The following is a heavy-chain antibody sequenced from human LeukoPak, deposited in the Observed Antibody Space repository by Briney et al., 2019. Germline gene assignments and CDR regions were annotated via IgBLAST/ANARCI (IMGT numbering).Heavy chain of an antibody. CDR2: ITHSGST. Sequence: SETLSLTCAVYGGSFSGYYWSWIRQPPGKGLEWIGEITHSGSTDYNPSLKSRVTLSVDTSKNQFSLKLSSVTAADTAVYYCARGNYFDTSAYYPSWGQGTLVTVSS. D-gene: IGHD3-22*01. J-gene: IGHJ5*02. V-gene: IGHV4-34*01. CDR1: GGSFSGYY. CDR3: ARGNYFDTSAYYPS.